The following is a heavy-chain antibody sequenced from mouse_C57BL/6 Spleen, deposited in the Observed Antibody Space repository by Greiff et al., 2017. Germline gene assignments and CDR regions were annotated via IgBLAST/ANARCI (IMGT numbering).Heavy chain of an antibody. V-gene: IGHV5-4*01. CDR3: ARSYGSSPMDY. D-gene: IGHD1-1*01. Sequence: EVQLVASGGGLVKPGGSLKLSCAASGFTFSSYAMSWVRQTPEKRLEWVATISDGGSYTYYPDNVKGRFTISRDNAKNNLYLQMSHLKSEDTAMYYCARSYGSSPMDYWGQGTSVTVSS. CDR1: GFTFSSYA. CDR2: ISDGGSYT. J-gene: IGHJ4*01.